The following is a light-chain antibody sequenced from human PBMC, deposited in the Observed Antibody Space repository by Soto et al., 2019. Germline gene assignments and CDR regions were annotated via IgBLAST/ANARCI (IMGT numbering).Light chain of an antibody. CDR2: DAS. J-gene: IGKJ4*01. Sequence: EIVLTHSPATLSLPPGARAPLACMASQSVSSYLAWYQQKPGQARRLLIYDASNRANGIPARFSGSGSGTEFTLTISSLQPEDFAVYYCQHRSNWPLTFGGGTKVDIK. CDR3: QHRSNWPLT. V-gene: IGKV3-11*01. CDR1: QSVSSY.